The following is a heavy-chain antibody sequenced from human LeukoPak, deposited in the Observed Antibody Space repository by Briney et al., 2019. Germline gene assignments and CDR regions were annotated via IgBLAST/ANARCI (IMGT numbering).Heavy chain of an antibody. V-gene: IGHV3-23*01. CDR1: GFTFSSYA. CDR2: ISGSGGST. Sequence: GGSLRLSCAASGFTFSSYAMSWVRQAPGKGLEWVSAISGSGGSTYYADSVKGRFTISRDNSKNTLYLQMNSLRAEDTAVYYCAKATSHSSWYVPPFDYWGQGTLVTVSS. CDR3: AKATSHSSWYVPPFDY. J-gene: IGHJ4*02. D-gene: IGHD6-13*01.